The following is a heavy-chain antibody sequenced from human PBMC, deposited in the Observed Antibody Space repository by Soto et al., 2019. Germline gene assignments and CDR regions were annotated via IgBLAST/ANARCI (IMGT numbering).Heavy chain of an antibody. Sequence: PSETLSLTCTVSGASISSGGYYWSWIRQHPGKGLEWIGYIYYSGSTYYNPSLKSRVTISIDRSKNQFSLTLSSVTAADTAVYYCARGNWNYVHWFDPWGQGTLVTVSS. J-gene: IGHJ5*02. V-gene: IGHV4-31*03. CDR2: IYYSGST. CDR1: GASISSGGYY. D-gene: IGHD1-7*01. CDR3: ARGNWNYVHWFDP.